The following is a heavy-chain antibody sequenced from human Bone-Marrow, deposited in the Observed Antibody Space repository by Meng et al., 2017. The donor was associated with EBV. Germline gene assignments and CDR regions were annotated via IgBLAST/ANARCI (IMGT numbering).Heavy chain of an antibody. D-gene: IGHD3-3*01. Sequence: EVQLVESGGGLVQPGGSLRLSCAASGFSFSTYAMRWVRQAPGKGLEWVSIISGSGGSIQYADSVKGRFTISRDNSKNTLYLQMNSLRAEDTAVYFCAKERDFGVVLTNWFDPWGQGTLVTVDS. CDR2: ISGSGGSI. J-gene: IGHJ5*02. CDR3: AKERDFGVVLTNWFDP. V-gene: IGHV3-23*04. CDR1: GFSFSTYA.